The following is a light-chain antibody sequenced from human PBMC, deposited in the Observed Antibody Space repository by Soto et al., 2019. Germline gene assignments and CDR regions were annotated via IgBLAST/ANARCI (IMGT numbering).Light chain of an antibody. V-gene: IGKV3-15*01. CDR3: QQYHNWPPLT. Sequence: EIVMTQSPATLSVSPGERATLSCRASQSVSNYLAWYQQKPGQAHRLLIYGASTRATGIPARFSGGGSETDFTLTISSLQSEDFAVYYCQQYHNWPPLTFGGGTKVEIK. CDR2: GAS. J-gene: IGKJ4*01. CDR1: QSVSNY.